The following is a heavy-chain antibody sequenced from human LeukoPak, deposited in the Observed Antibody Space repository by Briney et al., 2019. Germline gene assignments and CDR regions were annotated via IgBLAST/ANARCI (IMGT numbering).Heavy chain of an antibody. D-gene: IGHD5-12*01. CDR1: GGSISSNGYY. CDR2: IYYSGST. J-gene: IGHJ4*02. V-gene: IGHV4-39*01. CDR3: GRRRSGYDHLDY. Sequence: SETLSLTCTVSGGSISSNGYYWGWIRQPPGKGLEWIGSIYYSGSTYCNPSLKSRVTIPVDTSKNQFSLKVTSVTAADTAVYYCGRRRSGYDHLDYWDQGTLVTVSS.